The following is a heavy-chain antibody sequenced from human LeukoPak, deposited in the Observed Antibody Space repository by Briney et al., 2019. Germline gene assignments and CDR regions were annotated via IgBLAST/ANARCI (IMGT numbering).Heavy chain of an antibody. V-gene: IGHV3-21*01. CDR1: GFTFNNSN. Sequence: GGSLRLSCAASGFTFNNSNMNWVRQAPGKGLEWVASISSSSSYIYYADSVKGRFTISRDNAKNSLYLQMNSLRAEDTAVYYCARDITTGTLALDYWGQGTLVTVSS. CDR3: ARDITTGTLALDY. CDR2: ISSSSSYI. D-gene: IGHD1-1*01. J-gene: IGHJ4*02.